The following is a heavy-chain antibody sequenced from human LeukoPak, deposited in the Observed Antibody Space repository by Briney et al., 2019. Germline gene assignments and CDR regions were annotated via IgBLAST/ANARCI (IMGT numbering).Heavy chain of an antibody. CDR3: ARDLRFGELSPYGMDV. V-gene: IGHV3-48*02. D-gene: IGHD3-10*01. CDR2: ISSSSSTI. Sequence: PGGSLRLSCAASGFTFSSYSMNWVRQAPGKGLEWVSYISSSSSTIYYADSVKGRFTISRDNAKSSLYLQMNSLRDEDTAVYYCARDLRFGELSPYGMDVWGQGTTVTVSS. J-gene: IGHJ6*02. CDR1: GFTFSSYS.